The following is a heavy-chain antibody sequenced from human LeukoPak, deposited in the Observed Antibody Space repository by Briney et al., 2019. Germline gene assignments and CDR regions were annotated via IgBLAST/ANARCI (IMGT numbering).Heavy chain of an antibody. Sequence: GGSLRLSCAASGFTFSSYWMHWVRQAPGKGLVWVSRINSDGSSTSYADSVKGRFTISRDNAKNTLYLQMNSLRAEDTAVYYCARVVGVYYFDHWGQGTLVTVSS. CDR3: ARVVGVYYFDH. D-gene: IGHD3-16*01. J-gene: IGHJ4*02. V-gene: IGHV3-74*01. CDR2: INSDGSST. CDR1: GFTFSSYW.